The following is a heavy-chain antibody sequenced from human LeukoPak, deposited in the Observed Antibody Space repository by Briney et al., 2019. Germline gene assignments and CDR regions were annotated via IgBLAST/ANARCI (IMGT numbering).Heavy chain of an antibody. CDR1: GGTFSSYA. CDR2: IIPIFGTA. Sequence: GASVKVSCKASGGTFSSYAISWVRQAPGQGLEWMGGIIPIFGTANYAQKFQGRVTITADESTSTAYMELSSLRSEDTAVYYCARNRLLRFLEWLPASYYFDYWGQGTLVTVSS. V-gene: IGHV1-69*13. J-gene: IGHJ4*02. CDR3: ARNRLLRFLEWLPASYYFDY. D-gene: IGHD3-3*01.